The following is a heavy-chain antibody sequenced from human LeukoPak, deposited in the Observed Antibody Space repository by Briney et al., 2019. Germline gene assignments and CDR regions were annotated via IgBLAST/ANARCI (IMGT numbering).Heavy chain of an antibody. Sequence: SETLSLTCTVSGGSISSGDYYWSWLRQPPGKGLEWIGYIYYSGSTYYNPSLKSRVTISVDTSKNQFSLKLSSVTAADTAVYYCARGAAGTEVSDWFDPWGQGTLVTVSS. CDR3: ARGAAGTEVSDWFDP. CDR2: IYYSGST. D-gene: IGHD6-13*01. V-gene: IGHV4-30-4*01. J-gene: IGHJ5*02. CDR1: GGSISSGDYY.